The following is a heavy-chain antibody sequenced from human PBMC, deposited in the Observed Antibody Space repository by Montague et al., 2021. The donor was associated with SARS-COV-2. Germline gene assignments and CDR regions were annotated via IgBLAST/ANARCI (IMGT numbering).Heavy chain of an antibody. J-gene: IGHJ4*02. V-gene: IGHV4-39*01. CDR3: ARQLPYYCATNKCYPYYFDG. CDR1: GGSISSHDYY. CDR2: ISDTART. Sequence: SETLSLTCTVSGGSISSHDYYWGWIPQGTGMGLVWIGSISDTARTNPTPPLRSPVSFSMATTKYHFTLSLSSVTVADTAVYVCARQLPYYCATNKCYPYYFDGWGQGALVTVSS. D-gene: IGHD2-8*01.